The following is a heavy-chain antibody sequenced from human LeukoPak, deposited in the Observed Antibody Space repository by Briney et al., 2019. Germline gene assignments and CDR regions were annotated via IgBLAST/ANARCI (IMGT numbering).Heavy chain of an antibody. V-gene: IGHV4-34*01. CDR3: ARGPGCSSTSCPPGWFDP. D-gene: IGHD2-2*01. J-gene: IGHJ5*02. CDR2: INHSGST. Sequence: PWETLSLTCAVYGGSFSGYYWSWIRQPPGKGLEWIGEINHSGSTNYNPSLESRVTISVDTSKNQFSLKLSSVTAADTAVYYCARGPGCSSTSCPPGWFDPWGQGTLVTVSS. CDR1: GGSFSGYY.